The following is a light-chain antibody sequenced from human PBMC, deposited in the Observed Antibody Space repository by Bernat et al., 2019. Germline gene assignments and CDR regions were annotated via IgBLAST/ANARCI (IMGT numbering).Light chain of an antibody. Sequence: DIQMTQSPSSLSASVGDRVTITCQASQDISNYLNWYQQKPGKAPNLLIYAASSLQSGVPSRFSGSGYGTDFTLTISSLQPEDSATYYCQQSYSTPRFGPGTKVDIK. CDR3: QQSYSTPR. CDR1: QDISNY. J-gene: IGKJ3*01. V-gene: IGKV1-39*01. CDR2: AAS.